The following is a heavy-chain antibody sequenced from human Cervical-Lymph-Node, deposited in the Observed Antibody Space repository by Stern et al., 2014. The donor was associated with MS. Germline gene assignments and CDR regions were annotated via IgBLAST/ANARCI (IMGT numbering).Heavy chain of an antibody. CDR3: AKDNTYVWGSYQNHNYYGMDV. V-gene: IGHV3-30*18. CDR1: GFTFRSYG. CDR2: ISYDGGNE. D-gene: IGHD3-16*02. J-gene: IGHJ6*02. Sequence: VQLEESGGGVVQPGRSLRLSCAASGFTFRSYGMHWVRQAPGKGLEWVAVISYDGGNEYYADSVNGRFTISRDNSKNTLYLQMNSLRAEDTAVYYCAKDNTYVWGSYQNHNYYGMDVWGQWTTVTVSS.